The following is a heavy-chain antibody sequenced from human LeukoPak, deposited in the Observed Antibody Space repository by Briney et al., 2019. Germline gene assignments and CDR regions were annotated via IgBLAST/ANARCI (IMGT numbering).Heavy chain of an antibody. D-gene: IGHD6-19*01. J-gene: IGHJ4*02. CDR1: GYTFTSYG. CDR2: ISAYNGNT. CDR3: AATSGIAVAGTVSFDY. Sequence: GASVKVSCKASGYTFTSYGISWVRQAPGQGLEWMGWISAYNGNTNYAQKLQGRVTMTTDTSTSKAYMELRSLRSDDTAVYYCAATSGIAVAGTVSFDYWGQGTLVTVSS. V-gene: IGHV1-18*01.